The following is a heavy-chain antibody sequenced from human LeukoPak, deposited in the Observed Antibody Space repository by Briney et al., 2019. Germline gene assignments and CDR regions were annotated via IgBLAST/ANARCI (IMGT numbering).Heavy chain of an antibody. D-gene: IGHD3-3*01. Sequence: SETLSLTCTVSGGSISSSSYYWGWIRQPPGKGLEWIGSSYYSGSTYYNPSLNSRVTISVDTSKNQFSLKLSSVTAADTAVYYCARVSTSYDFWSAPFDYWGQGTLVTVSS. CDR2: SYYSGST. CDR1: GGSISSSSYY. CDR3: ARVSTSYDFWSAPFDY. J-gene: IGHJ4*02. V-gene: IGHV4-39*07.